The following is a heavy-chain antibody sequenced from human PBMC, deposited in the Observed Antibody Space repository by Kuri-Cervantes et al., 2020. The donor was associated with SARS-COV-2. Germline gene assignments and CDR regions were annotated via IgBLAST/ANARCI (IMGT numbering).Heavy chain of an antibody. J-gene: IGHJ5*02. CDR2: INPNSGGT. D-gene: IGHD3-3*01. V-gene: IGHV1-2*02. Sequence: ASVKVSCKASGYTFTGYYMHWVRQAPGQGLKWMGWINPNSGGTNYAQKFQGRVTMTRDTSISTAYMELSRLRSEDTAVYYCAIRAYYDFWSGYRAYNWFDPWGQGTLVTVSS. CDR3: AIRAYYDFWSGYRAYNWFDP. CDR1: GYTFTGYY.